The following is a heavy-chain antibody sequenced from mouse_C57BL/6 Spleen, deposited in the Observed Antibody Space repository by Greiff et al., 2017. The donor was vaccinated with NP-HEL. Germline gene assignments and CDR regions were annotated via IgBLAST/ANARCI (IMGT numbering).Heavy chain of an antibody. Sequence: QVQLQQPGAELVMPGASVKLSCKASGYTFTSYWMHWVKQRPGQGLEWIGEIDPSDSYTNYNQKFKGKSTLTVDKSSSTAYMQLSSLTSEDSAVYYYARWITTVVALDYWGQGTTLTVSS. J-gene: IGHJ2*01. CDR3: ARWITTVVALDY. CDR2: IDPSDSYT. V-gene: IGHV1-69*01. CDR1: GYTFTSYW. D-gene: IGHD1-1*01.